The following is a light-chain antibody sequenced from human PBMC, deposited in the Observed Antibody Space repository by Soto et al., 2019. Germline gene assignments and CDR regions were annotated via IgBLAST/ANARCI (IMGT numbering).Light chain of an antibody. V-gene: IGLV2-14*01. CDR2: EVS. Sequence: QSALTQPASVSGSPGQSITISCTGTSSDVGGYNYVSWYQQHPGKAPKLMIYEVSNQPSGVSNRFSGSKSGNTASLTISGLQDEDEADYYCSSYTSSSTRVFGGGTKVTVL. J-gene: IGLJ3*02. CDR1: SSDVGGYNY. CDR3: SSYTSSSTRV.